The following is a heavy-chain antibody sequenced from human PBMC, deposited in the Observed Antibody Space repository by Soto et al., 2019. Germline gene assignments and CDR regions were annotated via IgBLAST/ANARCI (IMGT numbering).Heavy chain of an antibody. J-gene: IGHJ3*02. Sequence: LRLSCAASGFTVSSNYMNWVRQPPGKGLEWVSIIYSGSSSYYADSVKGRFTISRDNSKNTLYLQMNSLRAEDTAVYYCAREGDAFDIWGPGTMVTVSS. CDR3: AREGDAFDI. V-gene: IGHV3-53*01. CDR2: IYSGSSS. CDR1: GFTVSSNY.